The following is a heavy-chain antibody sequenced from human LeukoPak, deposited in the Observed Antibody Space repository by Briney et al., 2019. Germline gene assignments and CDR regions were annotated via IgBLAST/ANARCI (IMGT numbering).Heavy chain of an antibody. CDR1: GDSVSSSTAA. CDR3: ARDRSWLFDY. D-gene: IGHD6-13*01. CDR2: TYYRSKWYN. V-gene: IGHV6-1*01. J-gene: IGHJ4*02. Sequence: SQSLSLTCAISGDSVSSSTAAWNWIRQSPSRGLEWLGRTYYRSKWYNDYAVSVKGRISINPDTSKNQFSLQLNSVTPEDTAVYYCARDRSWLFDYWGQGTLVTVSS.